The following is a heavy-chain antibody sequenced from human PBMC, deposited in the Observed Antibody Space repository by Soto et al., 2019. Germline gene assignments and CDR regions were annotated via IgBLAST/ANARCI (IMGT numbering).Heavy chain of an antibody. V-gene: IGHV1-69*01. Sequence: QVQLVQSGAEVKKPGSSVKVSCKASGGTFSSFAISWVRQAPGQGLEWMGGIIPIFGTTNYAQKFQGRVTITADESTSTAYMEVTTLRSVDTAVYYCARDRDHTYDYWGQGTLVTVSS. CDR2: IIPIFGTT. CDR1: GGTFSSFA. CDR3: ARDRDHTYDY. J-gene: IGHJ4*02.